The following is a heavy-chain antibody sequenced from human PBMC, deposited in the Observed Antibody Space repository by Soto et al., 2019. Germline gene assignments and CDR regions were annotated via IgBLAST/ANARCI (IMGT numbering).Heavy chain of an antibody. Sequence: SETLSLTCTVSGGSISSSSYYWGWIRQPPGKGLEWIGSIYYSGSTYYNPSLKSRVTISVDTPKNQFSLKLGSVTAADTAVYYCARPNKDYGEYGWYYFDYWGQGTLVTVSS. CDR3: ARPNKDYGEYGWYYFDY. CDR2: IYYSGST. CDR1: GGSISSSSYY. D-gene: IGHD4-17*01. V-gene: IGHV4-39*01. J-gene: IGHJ4*02.